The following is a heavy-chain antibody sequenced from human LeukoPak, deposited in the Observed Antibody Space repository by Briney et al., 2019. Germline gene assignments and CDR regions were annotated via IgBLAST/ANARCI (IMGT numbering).Heavy chain of an antibody. CDR2: INPSGGST. J-gene: IGHJ5*02. CDR1: GYTFTSYY. Sequence: ASVKVSCKASGYTFTSYYMHWVRQAPGQGLEWMGIINPSGGSTSYAQKFQGRVTMTRDTSTSTVYMELSSLRSDDTAVYYCARDRNRYCSSTSCYRVDPWGQGTLVTVSS. CDR3: ARDRNRYCSSTSCYRVDP. D-gene: IGHD2-2*01. V-gene: IGHV1-46*01.